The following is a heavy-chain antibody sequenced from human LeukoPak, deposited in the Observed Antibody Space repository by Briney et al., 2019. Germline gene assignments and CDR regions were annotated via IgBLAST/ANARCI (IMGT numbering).Heavy chain of an antibody. CDR2: IYYTGRT. CDR3: VRHAYSGYDHFT. Sequence: SETLSLTCTVSGGSITSDYWNWIRQRPGEGLEWIGYIYYTGRTSYNPSLTSRASISLHTSRNQFSLKLSSVAAADTAIYYCVRHAYSGYDHFTWGQGTLVTVSS. V-gene: IGHV4-59*08. CDR1: GGSITSDY. D-gene: IGHD5-12*01. J-gene: IGHJ5*02.